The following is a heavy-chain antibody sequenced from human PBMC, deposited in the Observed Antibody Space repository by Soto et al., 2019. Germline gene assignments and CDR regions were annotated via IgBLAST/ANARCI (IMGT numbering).Heavy chain of an antibody. J-gene: IGHJ4*02. V-gene: IGHV1-8*01. D-gene: IGHD6-6*01. CDR3: ARANRLWAYVATRHYSFHC. CDR1: GYTFANYD. Sequence: ASVKVSCKASGYTFANYDINWVRQAPGQGLEWMGWMNPNTGNTGYAQKFQGRVTMTRNTSISTAYMELSSLGSEDTAVYYCARANRLWAYVATRHYSFHCWCQGTLVTVSS. CDR2: MNPNTGNT.